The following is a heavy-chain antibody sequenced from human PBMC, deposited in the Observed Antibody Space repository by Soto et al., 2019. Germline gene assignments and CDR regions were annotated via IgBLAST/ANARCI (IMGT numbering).Heavy chain of an antibody. V-gene: IGHV3-30*18. CDR3: AKNRLPRKHTAVAGTSDY. J-gene: IGHJ4*02. CDR1: GFTFSSYG. D-gene: IGHD6-19*01. CDR2: ISYDGSNK. Sequence: QVQLVESGGGVVQPGRSLRLSCAASGFTFSSYGMHWVRQAPGKGLEWVAVISYDGSNKYYADSVKGRFTISRDNSKNTLYLQMNSLRAEDTAVYYCAKNRLPRKHTAVAGTSDYWGQGTLVTVSS.